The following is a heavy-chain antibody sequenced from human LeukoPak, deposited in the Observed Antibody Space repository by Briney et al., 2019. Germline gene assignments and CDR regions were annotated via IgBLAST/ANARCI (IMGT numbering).Heavy chain of an antibody. D-gene: IGHD6-19*01. CDR2: ISGSGGST. CDR3: XKDLRYSSGWYASLDFXX. CDR1: GFTFSSYA. J-gene: IGHJ1*01. V-gene: IGHV3-23*01. Sequence: TGGSLRLSCAASGFTFSSYAMSWLRQAPGKGLEWVSAISGSGGSTYYADSVKGRFTISRDNSKNTLYPQMNRLRAEDTAVYYCXKDLRYSSGWYASLDFXXWGQGTLXT.